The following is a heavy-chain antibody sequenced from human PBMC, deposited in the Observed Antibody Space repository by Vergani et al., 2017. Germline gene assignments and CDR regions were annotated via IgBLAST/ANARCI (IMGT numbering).Heavy chain of an antibody. Sequence: QVQLHESGPGLVKPSETLSLTCTVSGDSISPYFWTWIRQPPGQGLEWIGYISYSGDTNCAPSLKSRVSISLDTSKNQFSLQVNSVTPSDTAVYYCARGGWLVHDVWGQGTLVTVSS. J-gene: IGHJ4*02. CDR3: ARGGWLVHDV. D-gene: IGHD2-8*01. CDR1: GDSISPYF. V-gene: IGHV4-59*01. CDR2: ISYSGDT.